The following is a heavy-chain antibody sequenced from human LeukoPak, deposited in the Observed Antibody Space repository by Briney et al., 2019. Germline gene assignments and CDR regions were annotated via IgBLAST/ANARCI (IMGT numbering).Heavy chain of an antibody. Sequence: SVKVSCKASGGIFSSYAISWVRQAPGQGLEWMGGIIPIFGTANYAQKFQGRVTITADKSTSTAYMELSSLRSEDTAVYYCARSTSLGYWFDPWGQGTLVTVSS. CDR3: ARSTSLGYWFDP. J-gene: IGHJ5*02. CDR1: GGIFSSYA. D-gene: IGHD2-2*01. V-gene: IGHV1-69*06. CDR2: IIPIFGTA.